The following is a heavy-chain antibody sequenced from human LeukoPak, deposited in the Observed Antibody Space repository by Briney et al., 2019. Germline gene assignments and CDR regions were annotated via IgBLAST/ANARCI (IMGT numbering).Heavy chain of an antibody. CDR1: GYTFTGYY. J-gene: IGHJ3*02. V-gene: IGHV1-2*02. CDR3: AREIDGAIAAAGTGAFDI. CDR2: INPNSGGT. Sequence: ASVKVSCKASGYTFTGYYMHWVRQAPGQGLEWMGWINPNSGGTNYAQKFQGRVTMTRDTSISTAYMELSGLTSDDRAVYYCAREIDGAIAAAGTGAFDIWGQGTMVTVSS. D-gene: IGHD6-13*01.